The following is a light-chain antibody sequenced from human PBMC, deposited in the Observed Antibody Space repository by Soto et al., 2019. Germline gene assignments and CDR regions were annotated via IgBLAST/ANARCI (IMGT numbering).Light chain of an antibody. Sequence: EIVLTQSPDTLSLSPGERATLSCRASQSVTSKYLAWYQQKPGQAPRLLIYDATNRATGIPARFSGSGSGADFTPTITSVEPEDFAVYYCQQGSIWPPEYTFGQGTKLEIK. V-gene: IGKV3-11*01. CDR1: QSVTSKY. J-gene: IGKJ2*01. CDR3: QQGSIWPPEYT. CDR2: DAT.